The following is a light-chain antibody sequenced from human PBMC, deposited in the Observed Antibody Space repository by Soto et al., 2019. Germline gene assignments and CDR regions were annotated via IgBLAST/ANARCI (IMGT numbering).Light chain of an antibody. Sequence: QSVLTQPHSASGTPGQRVTISSSGSTSNIGSNYVYWYQQLPGTAPKLLIYMNNQRPSGVPDRFSGSKSGTSAPLAISGLRSEDQADYYCAAWDDSLSGRVFGGGTKVTVL. J-gene: IGLJ2*01. CDR2: MNN. CDR3: AAWDDSLSGRV. CDR1: TSNIGSNY. V-gene: IGLV1-47*01.